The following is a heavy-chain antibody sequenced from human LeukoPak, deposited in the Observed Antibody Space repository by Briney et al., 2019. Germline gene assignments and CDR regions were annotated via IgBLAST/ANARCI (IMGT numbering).Heavy chain of an antibody. Sequence: ASLKLSCKGSGYSFTAYDMDWVRQAPGQGQKWMGRINPNSGGTNYAQKFQGRVTMTGDTSISTAYMELSGLTSDDTAVYYCASGLGGNYPGNWGQGTQVTVSS. J-gene: IGHJ4*02. V-gene: IGHV1-2*02. D-gene: IGHD2-21*01. CDR3: ASGLGGNYPGN. CDR2: INPNSGGT. CDR1: GYSFTAYD.